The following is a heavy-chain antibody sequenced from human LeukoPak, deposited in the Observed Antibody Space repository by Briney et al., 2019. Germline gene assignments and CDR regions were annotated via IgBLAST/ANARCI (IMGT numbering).Heavy chain of an antibody. J-gene: IGHJ3*02. CDR2: IRSKAHSYAT. CDR3: TRHGGRDYYDSGEDAFDI. CDR1: GFTFSGSA. V-gene: IGHV3-73*01. Sequence: GGSLRLSCAASGFTFSGSAMHWVRQDSGKGLEWVGRIRSKAHSYATAYAASVKGRFTISRDDSKNTAYLQMNSLKTEDTAVYYCTRHGGRDYYDSGEDAFDIWGQGTMVIVSS. D-gene: IGHD3-22*01.